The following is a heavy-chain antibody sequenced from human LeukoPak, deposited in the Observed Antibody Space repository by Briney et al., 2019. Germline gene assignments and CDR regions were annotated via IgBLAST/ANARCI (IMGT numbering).Heavy chain of an antibody. V-gene: IGHV3-23*01. Sequence: GGSLRLSCAGSGFTMGTNAMSWVRQAPGKGLEWVSAIEGSVDKTHYADSVKGRFTISRDNSMNTLYLQMNSLRAEDTAIYFCAKDIWRWAFDIWGQGTMVTVSS. CDR1: GFTMGTNA. J-gene: IGHJ3*02. CDR2: IEGSVDKT. D-gene: IGHD5-24*01. CDR3: AKDIWRWAFDI.